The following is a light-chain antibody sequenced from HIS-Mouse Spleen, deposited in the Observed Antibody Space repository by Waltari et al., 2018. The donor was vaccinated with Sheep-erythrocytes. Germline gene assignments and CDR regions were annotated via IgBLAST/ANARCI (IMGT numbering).Light chain of an antibody. CDR2: DVS. J-gene: IGLJ1*01. V-gene: IGLV2-11*01. Sequence: QSALTQPRSVSGSPGPSVTIPCTGTSSHGGGYNYVSWYQQHPGKAPKLMIYDVSKRPSGVPDRFSGSKSGNTASLTISGLQAEDEADYYCCSYAGSYNHVFATGTKVTVL. CDR3: CSYAGSYNHV. CDR1: SSHGGGYNY.